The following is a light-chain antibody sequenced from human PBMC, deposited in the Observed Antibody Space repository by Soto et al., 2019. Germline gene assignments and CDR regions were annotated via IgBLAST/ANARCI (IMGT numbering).Light chain of an antibody. V-gene: IGKV1-12*01. CDR1: QDILSW. CDR3: QQANSFPIT. J-gene: IGKJ3*01. CDR2: ASS. Sequence: DIQMTQSPSSVSASVADRVTITCRASQDILSWLAWYQQKPGEAPRLLIYASSNLQSGVPSRFSGSGSGTDFTLTISSLQPEDFATYYCQQANSFPITFGPGTRLDI.